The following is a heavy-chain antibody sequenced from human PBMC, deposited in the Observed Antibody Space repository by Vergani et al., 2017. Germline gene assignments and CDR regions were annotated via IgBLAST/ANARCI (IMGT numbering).Heavy chain of an antibody. CDR1: GFTFSSYA. J-gene: IGHJ6*03. Sequence: EVQLLESGGGLVQPGGSLRLSCAASGFTFSSYAMSWVRQAPGKGLEWVSAISGSGGSTYYADSLKGRFTISRDNAKNTLYLQMNSLRAEDTAVYYCAKGGSYSYYYYYMDVWGKGTTVTVSS. CDR3: AKGGSYSYYYYYMDV. D-gene: IGHD1-26*01. CDR2: ISGSGGST. V-gene: IGHV3-23*01.